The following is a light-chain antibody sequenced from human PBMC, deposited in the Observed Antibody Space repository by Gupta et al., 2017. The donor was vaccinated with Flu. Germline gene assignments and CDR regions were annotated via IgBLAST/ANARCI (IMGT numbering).Light chain of an antibody. CDR1: ALSKQY. V-gene: IGLV3-25*02. J-gene: IGLJ3*02. Sequence: YPLTPPPAMSLSPGQTAIITCSGAALSKQYVYWYRQRPGQAPVLLIYKDTERASGIPDRISGSRSGTRVTLTIRGVQTEDEADYYCQSADITGATRVFGGGTKLFVL. CDR2: KDT. CDR3: QSADITGATRV.